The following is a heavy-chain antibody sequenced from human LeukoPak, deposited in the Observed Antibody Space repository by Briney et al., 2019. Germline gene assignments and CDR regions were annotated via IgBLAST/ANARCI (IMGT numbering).Heavy chain of an antibody. Sequence: GASVKVSCKASGYTFTGYYMHWVRQAPGQGLEWMGWINPNSGGTNYAQKFQGWVTMTRDTSISTAYMELSRLRSDDTAVYYCARASRLWLGAVYYGMDVWGQGTTVTVSS. CDR3: ARASRLWLGAVYYGMDV. V-gene: IGHV1-2*04. CDR1: GYTFTGYY. J-gene: IGHJ6*02. D-gene: IGHD3-10*01. CDR2: INPNSGGT.